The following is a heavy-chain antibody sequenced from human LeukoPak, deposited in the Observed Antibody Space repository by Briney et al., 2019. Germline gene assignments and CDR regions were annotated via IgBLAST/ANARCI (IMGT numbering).Heavy chain of an antibody. V-gene: IGHV3-21*01. CDR3: ARGQPGVAAAGNLDY. D-gene: IGHD6-13*01. Sequence: PGGSLRLSCAASGFTFSSYSMNWVRQAPGKGLEWVSSISSSSSYIYYADSLKGRFTISRDNAKNSLYLQMNSLRAEDTAVSYCARGQPGVAAAGNLDYWGQGTLVTVSS. CDR2: ISSSSSYI. J-gene: IGHJ4*02. CDR1: GFTFSSYS.